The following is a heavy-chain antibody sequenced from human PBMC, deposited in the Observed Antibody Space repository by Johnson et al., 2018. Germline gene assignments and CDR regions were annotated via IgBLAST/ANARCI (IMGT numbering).Heavy chain of an antibody. J-gene: IGHJ3*02. V-gene: IGHV3-15*07. CDR3: TTPFSGSRQGVAFDI. CDR1: GFTFSNAW. Sequence: EVQLVESGGGLVKPGGSLRLSCAASGFTFSNAWMNWVRQAPGKGLEWAGRIKSKTDGGTTDYAAPVKGRFTISRDDSKNTLYLQMKSLKTEDTALYYCTTPFSGSRQGVAFDIWGQGTMVTVSS. D-gene: IGHD1-26*01. CDR2: IKSKTDGGTT.